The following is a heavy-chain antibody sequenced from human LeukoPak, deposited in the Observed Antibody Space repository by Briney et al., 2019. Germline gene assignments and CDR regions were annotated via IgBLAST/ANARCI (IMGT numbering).Heavy chain of an antibody. CDR3: ARDRGRDRRGYSGYDSNDY. J-gene: IGHJ4*02. CDR1: GFTFSDYY. Sequence: PGGSLRLSCAASGFTFSDYYMSWIRQAPGKGLEWVSSISSSSSYIYYADSVKGRFTISRDNAKNSLYLQMNSLGAEDTAVYYCARDRGRDRRGYSGYDSNDYWGQGTLVTVSS. V-gene: IGHV3-11*06. D-gene: IGHD5-12*01. CDR2: ISSSSSYI.